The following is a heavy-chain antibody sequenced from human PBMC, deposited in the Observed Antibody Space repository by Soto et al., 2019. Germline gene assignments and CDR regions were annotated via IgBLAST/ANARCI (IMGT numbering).Heavy chain of an antibody. Sequence: GGSLRLSCAASGFTFSSYGMHWVRQAPGKGLEWVAVISYDGSNKYYADSVKGRFTISRDNSKNTLYLQMNSLRAEDTAVYYCAKNVWGPGSCCDAFDIWGQGTMVTVSS. CDR2: ISYDGSNK. J-gene: IGHJ3*02. CDR1: GFTFSSYG. CDR3: AKNVWGPGSCCDAFDI. D-gene: IGHD2-15*01. V-gene: IGHV3-30*18.